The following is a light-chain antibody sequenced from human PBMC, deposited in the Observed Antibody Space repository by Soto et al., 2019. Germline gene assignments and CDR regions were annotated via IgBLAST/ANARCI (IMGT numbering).Light chain of an antibody. CDR1: QTINNY. V-gene: IGKV1-39*01. CDR3: QQSYSFPYT. J-gene: IGKJ2*01. CDR2: AAS. Sequence: DLQMTQSPSSLSASVGDRVVITCRASQTINNYLNWYQQKTGEAPKLLIYAASTLQSGVPSRFSGSESGTDFTLAISSLQPEDFATYFCQQSYSFPYTFGQGTNLVIK.